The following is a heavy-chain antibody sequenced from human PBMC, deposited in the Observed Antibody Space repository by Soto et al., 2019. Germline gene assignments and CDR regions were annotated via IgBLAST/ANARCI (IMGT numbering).Heavy chain of an antibody. CDR1: GGSFNGYY. CDR3: ERRYCSSTSCLAGFDP. V-gene: IGHV4-34*01. CDR2: INHSGST. J-gene: IGHJ5*02. Sequence: PSETLSLTCAVYGGSFNGYYWSWIRQPPGKGLEWIGEINHSGSTNYNPSLKSRVTISVDTSKNQISLKLTSVTAADTAVYYCERRYCSSTSCLAGFDPWGRGTLVTVSS. D-gene: IGHD2-2*01.